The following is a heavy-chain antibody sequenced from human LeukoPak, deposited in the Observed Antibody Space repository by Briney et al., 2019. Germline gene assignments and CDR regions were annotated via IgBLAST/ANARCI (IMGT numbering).Heavy chain of an antibody. D-gene: IGHD6-13*01. CDR2: IYHSGST. CDR3: ARGRIAAAGKVDY. V-gene: IGHV4-30-2*01. J-gene: IGHJ4*02. CDR1: GGSISSGGYY. Sequence: PSETLSLTCTVSGGSISSGGYYWSWIRQPPGKGLEWIGYIYHSGSTYYNPSLKSRVTISVDRSKNQFSLKLSSVTAADTAVYYCARGRIAAAGKVDYWGQGTLVTVSS.